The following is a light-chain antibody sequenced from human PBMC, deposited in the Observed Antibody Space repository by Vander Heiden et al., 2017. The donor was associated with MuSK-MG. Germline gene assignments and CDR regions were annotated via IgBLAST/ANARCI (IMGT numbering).Light chain of an antibody. Sequence: EIVLTPSPATLSVSPGERATLSCRASQSVSSNLAWYQQKPGQAPRLLIYGASNRATGIPARFSGSGSGTEFTLTISSLQSEDFAVYYCQQYNNWPRTFGQGTRLEIK. CDR3: QQYNNWPRT. CDR1: QSVSSN. V-gene: IGKV3-15*01. CDR2: GAS. J-gene: IGKJ5*01.